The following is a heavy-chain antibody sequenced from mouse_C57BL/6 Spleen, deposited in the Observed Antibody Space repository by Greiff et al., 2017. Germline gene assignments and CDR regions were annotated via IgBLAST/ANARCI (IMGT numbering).Heavy chain of an antibody. D-gene: IGHD1-1*01. CDR2: INPNNGGT. CDR1: GYTFTDYY. Sequence: VQLQQSGPELVKPGASVKISCKASGYTFTDYYMNWVKQSHGKSLEWIGDINPNNGGTSYNQKFKGKATLTVDKSSSTAYMELRSLTSEDSAVYYCARAGTTVADYWGQGTTLTVSS. V-gene: IGHV1-26*01. J-gene: IGHJ2*01. CDR3: ARAGTTVADY.